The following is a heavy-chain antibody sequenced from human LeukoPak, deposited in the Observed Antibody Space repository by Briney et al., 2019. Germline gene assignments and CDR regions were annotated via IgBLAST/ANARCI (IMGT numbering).Heavy chain of an antibody. CDR1: GFTFSSYA. CDR3: AKDLGRGYYGSGLDY. D-gene: IGHD3-10*01. V-gene: IGHV3-23*01. Sequence: PGGSPRLSCAASGFTFSSYAMSWVRQAPGKGLEWVSAISGSGGSTYYADSVKGRFTISRDNSKNTLYLQMNSLRAEDTAVYYCAKDLGRGYYGSGLDYWGQGTLVTVSS. J-gene: IGHJ4*02. CDR2: ISGSGGST.